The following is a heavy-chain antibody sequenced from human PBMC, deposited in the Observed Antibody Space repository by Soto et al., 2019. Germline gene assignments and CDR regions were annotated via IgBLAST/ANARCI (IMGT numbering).Heavy chain of an antibody. CDR3: ARVVDYGDYGNWFDP. Sequence: ESGGGLVQPGGSLRLSCAASGFTVSSNYMSWVRQAPGKGLEWVSVIYSGGSTYYADSVKGRFTISRDNSKNTLYLQMNSLRAEDTAVYYCARVVDYGDYGNWFDPWGQGTLVTVSS. D-gene: IGHD4-17*01. V-gene: IGHV3-66*01. J-gene: IGHJ5*02. CDR1: GFTVSSNY. CDR2: IYSGGST.